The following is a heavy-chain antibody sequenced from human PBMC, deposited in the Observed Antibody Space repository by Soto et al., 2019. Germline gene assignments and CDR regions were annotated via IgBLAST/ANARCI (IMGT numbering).Heavy chain of an antibody. D-gene: IGHD6-25*01. Sequence: QVQLRESGPGLVEASGTLSLTCEVSTGPISSGNWWSWVRQPPGKGLEWIGEIYYTGATNYNPSLKRSTTMKIDKSKDHFSLSLRSASAADTAVYYCARVFSSGSGWMYYFDFWCQGTLVSVSS. CDR2: IYYTGAT. CDR1: TGPISSGNW. J-gene: IGHJ4*02. V-gene: IGHV4-4*02. CDR3: ARVFSSGSGWMYYFDF.